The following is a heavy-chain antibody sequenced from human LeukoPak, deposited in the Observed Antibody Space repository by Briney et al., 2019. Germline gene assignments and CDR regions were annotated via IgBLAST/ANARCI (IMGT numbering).Heavy chain of an antibody. D-gene: IGHD6-6*01. V-gene: IGHV4-61*01. CDR3: ARNTSSSPWFDP. J-gene: IGHJ5*02. CDR2: VYYIGTT. CDR1: GGSIKSRTSY. Sequence: SETLSLTCTVSGGSIKSRTSYWSWIRQGPGKGLEWIGNVYYIGTTTYNSSLQSRVTISVDTSKNQFSLEMASVTPEDTALYYCARNTSSSPWFDPWGQGTLVIVSS.